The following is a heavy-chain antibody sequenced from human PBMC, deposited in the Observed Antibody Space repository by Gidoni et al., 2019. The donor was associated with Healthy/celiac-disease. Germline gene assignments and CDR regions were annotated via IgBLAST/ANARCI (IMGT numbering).Heavy chain of an antibody. D-gene: IGHD6-19*01. CDR2: ICYSGST. CDR3: ARGGGDSSGWYVIGY. J-gene: IGHJ4*02. Sequence: QLQLQESVPGLVKPSETLSLTCTVSGLSIRSSSYYWGWIRHPPGKGLEWIGSICYSGSTYYNPSLKSRVTISVDTSKNKFSLKLSSVTAAYTAVYYCARGGGDSSGWYVIGYWGQGTLVTVSS. CDR1: GLSIRSSSYY. V-gene: IGHV4-39*01.